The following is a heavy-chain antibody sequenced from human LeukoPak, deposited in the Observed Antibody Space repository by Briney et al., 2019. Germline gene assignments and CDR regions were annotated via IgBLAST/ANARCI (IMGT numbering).Heavy chain of an antibody. CDR2: ISYDGSNT. Sequence: PGGSLRLSCAASGFTFSSYGMHWVRQAPGKGLEWVAVISYDGSNTYYADSVKGRFTISRDNSKNTLYLQMNSLRAEDTAVYYCARQAWPQQYCSRTSCYNWFDPWGQGTLVAVSS. D-gene: IGHD2-2*01. CDR1: GFTFSSYG. CDR3: ARQAWPQQYCSRTSCYNWFDP. V-gene: IGHV3-30*03. J-gene: IGHJ5*02.